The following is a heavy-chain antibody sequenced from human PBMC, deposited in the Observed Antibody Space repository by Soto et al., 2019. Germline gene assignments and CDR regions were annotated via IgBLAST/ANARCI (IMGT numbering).Heavy chain of an antibody. Sequence: ASVKVSCKASGYTFTSYAMHWVRQAPGQRLEWMGWINAGNGNTKYSQKFQGRVTITRDTSASTAYMELSSLRSEDTAVYYCAISLGYYDSSGYCALDYWGQGTLVTVSS. D-gene: IGHD3-22*01. CDR3: AISLGYYDSSGYCALDY. CDR1: GYTFTSYA. J-gene: IGHJ4*02. CDR2: INAGNGNT. V-gene: IGHV1-3*01.